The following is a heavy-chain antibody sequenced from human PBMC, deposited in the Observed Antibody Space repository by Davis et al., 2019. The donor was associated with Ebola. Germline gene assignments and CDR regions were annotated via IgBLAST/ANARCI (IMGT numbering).Heavy chain of an antibody. CDR2: ISSSSSTI. Sequence: GESLKISCAASGFTFSSYAMNWVRQAPGKGLEWVSYISSSSSTIYYADSVKGRFTISRDNAKNSLYLQMNSLRDEDTAVYYCARDPPVSMGSDAFDIWGQGTMVTVAS. V-gene: IGHV3-48*02. CDR3: ARDPPVSMGSDAFDI. J-gene: IGHJ3*02. D-gene: IGHD2-8*01. CDR1: GFTFSSYA.